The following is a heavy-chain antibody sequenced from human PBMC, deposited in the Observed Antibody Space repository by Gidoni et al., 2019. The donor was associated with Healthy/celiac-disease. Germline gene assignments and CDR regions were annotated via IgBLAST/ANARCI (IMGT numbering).Heavy chain of an antibody. D-gene: IGHD1-26*01. Sequence: QLQLQESGPGLVKPSETLSLTCTVSGGSISSSSYYWGWIRQPPGKGLEWIGSIYYSGSTYYNPSLKSRVTISVDTSKNQFSLKLSSVTAADTAVYYCARLSQWELLYYFDYWGQGTLVTVSS. CDR3: ARLSQWELLYYFDY. V-gene: IGHV4-39*01. J-gene: IGHJ4*02. CDR2: IYYSGST. CDR1: GGSISSSSYY.